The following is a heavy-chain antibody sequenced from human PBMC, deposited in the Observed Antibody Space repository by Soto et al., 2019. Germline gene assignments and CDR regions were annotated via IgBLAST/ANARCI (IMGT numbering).Heavy chain of an antibody. Sequence: GGSLRLSCAASGFTVSSNYMSWVRQAPGKGLEWVSVIYSGGSTYYADSVRGRFTISRDNSKNTLYLQMKSLRAEDTAVYYCATDIVARPDQDYYYGMDVWGQGTTVTVSS. V-gene: IGHV3-53*01. CDR1: GFTVSSNY. CDR2: IYSGGST. CDR3: ATDIVARPDQDYYYGMDV. D-gene: IGHD5-12*01. J-gene: IGHJ6*02.